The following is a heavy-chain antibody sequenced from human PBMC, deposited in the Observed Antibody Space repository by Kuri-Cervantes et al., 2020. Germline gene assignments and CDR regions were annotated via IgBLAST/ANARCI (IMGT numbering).Heavy chain of an antibody. CDR3: ARGEDTIFGVVLSQAYEHPFDY. D-gene: IGHD3-3*01. CDR1: GFTFSSYW. J-gene: IGHJ4*02. V-gene: IGHV3-74*01. CDR2: INSDGSST. Sequence: GGSLKISCAASGFTFSSYWMHWVRQAPGKGLVWVSRINSDGSSTSYADSVKGRFTISRDNAKNTLYLQVNSLRAEDTAVYYCARGEDTIFGVVLSQAYEHPFDYWGQGTRVTVSS.